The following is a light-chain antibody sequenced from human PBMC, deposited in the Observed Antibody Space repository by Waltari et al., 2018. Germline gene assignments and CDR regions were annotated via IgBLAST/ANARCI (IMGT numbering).Light chain of an antibody. CDR1: NIGIES. J-gene: IGLJ3*02. V-gene: IGLV3-21*02. CDR2: VEC. Sequence: SYVLTQPPSVSVAPGQTARLSCGGANIGIESVQSYQQRPGQAPLLVVCVECDRPSGNPERISGSKSGNTATLTISRVEAGDEADYHCQVWDNSGDHWVFGGGTKLTVL. CDR3: QVWDNSGDHWV.